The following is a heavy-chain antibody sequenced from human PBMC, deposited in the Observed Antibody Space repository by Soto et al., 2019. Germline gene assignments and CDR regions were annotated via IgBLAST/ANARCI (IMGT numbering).Heavy chain of an antibody. CDR2: IKSKTDGGTT. J-gene: IGHJ6*02. CDR3: TTDRIAAHYYYYGMDV. CDR1: GFTFSNAW. V-gene: IGHV3-15*07. Sequence: GGSLRLSCAASGFTFSNAWMNWVRQAPGKGLEWVGRIKSKTDGGTTDYAAPVKGRFTISRDDSKNTLYLQMNSLKTEDTAVYYCTTDRIAAHYYYYGMDVWGQGTTVTVSS. D-gene: IGHD6-13*01.